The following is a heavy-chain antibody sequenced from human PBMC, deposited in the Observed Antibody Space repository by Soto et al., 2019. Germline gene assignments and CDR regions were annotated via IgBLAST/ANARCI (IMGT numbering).Heavy chain of an antibody. D-gene: IGHD1-7*01. CDR1: GFTFSSYW. CDR2: IKQDGSEK. Sequence: PGGSLRLSCAASGFTFSSYWMSWVRQAPGKGLEWVANIKQDGSEKYYVDSVKGRFTISRDNAKNSLYLQMNSLRAEDTAVYYCASWNSAGRFYYYYGMDVWGQGTTVTVSS. CDR3: ASWNSAGRFYYYYGMDV. J-gene: IGHJ6*02. V-gene: IGHV3-7*01.